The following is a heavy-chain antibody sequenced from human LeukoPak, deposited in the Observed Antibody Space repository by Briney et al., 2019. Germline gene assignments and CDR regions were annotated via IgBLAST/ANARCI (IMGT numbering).Heavy chain of an antibody. CDR1: GYTFTSYG. D-gene: IGHD4-17*01. V-gene: IGHV1-18*01. J-gene: IGHJ4*02. CDR3: ARAEDYGDLGGDFDY. CDR2: ISAYNGNT. Sequence: ASVKVSCKASGYTFTSYGISWVRQAPGQGLEWMGWISAYNGNTNYAQKLQGRVTMTTDTSTSTAYMELRSLRSDDTAVYYCARAEDYGDLGGDFDYWGQGTLVTVSS.